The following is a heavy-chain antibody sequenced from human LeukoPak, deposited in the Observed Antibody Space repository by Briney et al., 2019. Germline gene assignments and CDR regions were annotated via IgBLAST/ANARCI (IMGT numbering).Heavy chain of an antibody. V-gene: IGHV1-18*01. CDR2: ISGYNGNT. J-gene: IGHJ3*02. CDR1: GYTFTKYG. CDR3: ARQSVISSRSPDDAFGI. D-gene: IGHD2-21*01. Sequence: GASVKVSCKVSGYTFTKYGISWVRQAPGQGLEWMGWISGYNGNTNYAQRLQGRVTLTTDTFTSTAYMELRSLRSDDAAVYYCARQSVISSRSPDDAFGIWGQGTMVTVSS.